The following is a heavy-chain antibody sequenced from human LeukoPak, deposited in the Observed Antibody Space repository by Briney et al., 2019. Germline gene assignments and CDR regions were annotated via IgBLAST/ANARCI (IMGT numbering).Heavy chain of an antibody. CDR3: ARDRDYYDSSGYYPLDY. CDR2: INPSGGST. J-gene: IGHJ4*02. D-gene: IGHD3-22*01. Sequence: GASVKVSCKASGYTFTSYYMHWVRQAPGQGLEWMGIINPSGGSTSYAQKFQGRVTMTRDTSISTAYMELTRLRSDDTAVYYCARDRDYYDSSGYYPLDYWGQGSLVTVSS. CDR1: GYTFTSYY. V-gene: IGHV1-46*01.